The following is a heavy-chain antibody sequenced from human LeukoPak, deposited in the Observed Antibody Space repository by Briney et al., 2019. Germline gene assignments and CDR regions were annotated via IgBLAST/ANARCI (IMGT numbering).Heavy chain of an antibody. CDR2: IDEHGEGK. D-gene: IGHD3-3*02. CDR3: ARATPGVIFNYFDH. V-gene: IGHV3-7*01. CDR1: GFTFADFD. J-gene: IGHJ4*03. Sequence: PGGSLRLSCTASGFTFADFDMSWVRQPPGKGLEWVANIDEHGEGKHYGESVKGRFTISRDNTKNSLYMDMTYLRAEDTATYFCARATPGVIFNYFDHWGQGTLVPVSS.